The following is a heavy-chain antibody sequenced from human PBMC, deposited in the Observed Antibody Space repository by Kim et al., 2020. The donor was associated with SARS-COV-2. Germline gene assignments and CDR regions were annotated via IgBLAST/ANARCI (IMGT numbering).Heavy chain of an antibody. Sequence: SQTLSLTCAISGDSVSSNSAAWNWIRQSPSRGLEWLGRTYYRSKWYNDYAVSVKSRITINPDTSKNQFSLQLNSVTPEDTAVYYCARASGYSGYGYWYFDLWGRGTLVTVSS. D-gene: IGHD5-12*01. CDR2: TYYRSKWYN. CDR1: GDSVSSNSAA. CDR3: ARASGYSGYGYWYFDL. V-gene: IGHV6-1*01. J-gene: IGHJ2*01.